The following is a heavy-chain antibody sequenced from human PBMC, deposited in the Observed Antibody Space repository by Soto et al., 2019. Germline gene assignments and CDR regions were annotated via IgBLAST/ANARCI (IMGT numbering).Heavy chain of an antibody. CDR2: INAGNGNT. D-gene: IGHD4-17*01. CDR3: ARDLLDYGGNGDDY. CDR1: GYTFTSYA. V-gene: IGHV1-3*01. J-gene: IGHJ4*02. Sequence: GASVKVSCKASGYTFTSYAMHWVRQAPGQRLEWMGWINAGNGNTKYSQKFQGRVTITRDTSASTAYMELSSLRSEDTAVYYCARDLLDYGGNGDDYWGQGTLVTVSS.